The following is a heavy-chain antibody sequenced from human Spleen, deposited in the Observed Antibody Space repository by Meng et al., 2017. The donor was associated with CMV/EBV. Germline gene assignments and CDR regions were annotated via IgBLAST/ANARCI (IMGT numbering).Heavy chain of an antibody. Sequence: ASVKVSCKASGYNFTGYYMHWVRQAPGQGLEWMGWINPNSGGTTYAQKFQGRVTMTRDTSITTVYMELSRLRSDDTAVYYCARWGAVAGIDGLDIWGQGTMVTVSS. CDR1: GYNFTGYY. V-gene: IGHV1-2*02. CDR3: ARWGAVAGIDGLDI. CDR2: INPNSGGT. J-gene: IGHJ3*02. D-gene: IGHD6-19*01.